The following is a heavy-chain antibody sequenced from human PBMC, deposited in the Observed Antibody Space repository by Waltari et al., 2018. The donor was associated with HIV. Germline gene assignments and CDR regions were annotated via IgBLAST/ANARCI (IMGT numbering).Heavy chain of an antibody. Sequence: QLQLQESGPGLVKPSETLSLTCTVSGGSITSSSLYWGWIRQPPGKGLEWIGSIYYSGSTYYNPSLKSRVTISVDTSKNQFSLKLSSVTAADTAVYYCARQGYYYDSSGYYTGAFDIWGQGTVVTVSS. CDR3: ARQGYYYDSSGYYTGAFDI. J-gene: IGHJ3*02. CDR1: GGSITSSSLY. CDR2: IYYSGST. D-gene: IGHD3-22*01. V-gene: IGHV4-39*01.